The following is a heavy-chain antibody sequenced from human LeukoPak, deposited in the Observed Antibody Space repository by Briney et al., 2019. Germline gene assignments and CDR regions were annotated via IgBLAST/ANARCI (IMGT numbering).Heavy chain of an antibody. D-gene: IGHD6-13*01. CDR1: GLTFSSYA. Sequence: GSLRLSCAASGLTFSSYAMSWIRQPPGEGLEWIGYIYYSGSTNYNPSLKSRVTISVDTSKNQFSLKLSSVTAADTAVYYCARVSSSWYRGYNWFDPWGQGTLVTVSS. V-gene: IGHV4-59*01. CDR2: IYYSGST. J-gene: IGHJ5*02. CDR3: ARVSSSWYRGYNWFDP.